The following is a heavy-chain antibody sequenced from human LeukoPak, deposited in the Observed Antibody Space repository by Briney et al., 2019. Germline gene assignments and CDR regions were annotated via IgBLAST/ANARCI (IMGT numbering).Heavy chain of an antibody. Sequence: GGSLRLSCAASGFTFSSYAMHWVRQAPGKGLEYVSAISSNGGSTYYANSVKGRFTISRDNSKNTLYLQMGSLRAEDMAVYYCARGNYGDYHFDYWGQGTLVTVPS. V-gene: IGHV3-64*01. D-gene: IGHD4-17*01. CDR2: ISSNGGST. CDR1: GFTFSSYA. J-gene: IGHJ4*02. CDR3: ARGNYGDYHFDY.